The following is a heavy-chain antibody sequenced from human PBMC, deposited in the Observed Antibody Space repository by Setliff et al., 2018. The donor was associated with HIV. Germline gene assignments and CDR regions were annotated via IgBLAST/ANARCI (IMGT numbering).Heavy chain of an antibody. CDR1: GGTFSSYA. CDR2: IIPTFGTA. J-gene: IGHJ4*02. Sequence: ASVKVSCKASGGTFSSYAISWVRQAPGQGLEWMGGIIPTFGTANYAQKFQGRVTITTDESTSTAYMELSSLRSEDTAVYYCALWFGESQIDYWGQGTLVTVSS. CDR3: ALWFGESQIDY. V-gene: IGHV1-69*05. D-gene: IGHD3-10*01.